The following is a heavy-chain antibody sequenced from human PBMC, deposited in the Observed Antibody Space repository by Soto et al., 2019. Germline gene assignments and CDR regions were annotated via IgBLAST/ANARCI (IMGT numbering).Heavy chain of an antibody. D-gene: IGHD3-22*01. Sequence: SETRSLTFVVSGGSISGRYWRSWDRQAPGKGLEWIGEVFHSGDTTYTPSLRSRVTISVDKSKNQFSLKLNSVTAADTAVYYCARLIYDSRLNYFHFDFWGQGVLVTVSS. CDR1: GGSISGRYW. CDR3: ARLIYDSRLNYFHFDF. V-gene: IGHV4-4*02. J-gene: IGHJ4*02. CDR2: VFHSGDT.